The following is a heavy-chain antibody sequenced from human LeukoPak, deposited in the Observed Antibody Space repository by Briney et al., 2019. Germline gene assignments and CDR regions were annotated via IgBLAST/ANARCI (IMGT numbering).Heavy chain of an antibody. D-gene: IGHD3-22*01. CDR1: GFTFSSYS. Sequence: GGSLRLSCAASGFTFSSYSMNWVRQAPGKGLEWVSSISTSSIYIYYADSMKGRFTISRDNAKKSLYLQMNSLRVEDTAMYYCARGLFDTSGFYFEQWGQGTLVTVSS. J-gene: IGHJ4*02. CDR3: ARGLFDTSGFYFEQ. CDR2: ISTSSIYI. V-gene: IGHV3-21*01.